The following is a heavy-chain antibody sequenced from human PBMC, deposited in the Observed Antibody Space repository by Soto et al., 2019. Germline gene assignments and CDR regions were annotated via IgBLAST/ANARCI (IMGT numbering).Heavy chain of an antibody. CDR3: ARQWALLTDWFDP. D-gene: IGHD1-26*01. V-gene: IGHV4-4*02. J-gene: IGHJ5*02. CDR2: IYHSGST. Sequence: SETLSLTCAVSGGSISSSNWWSWVRPPPGKGLEWIGEIYHSGSTNYNPSLKNRVTISVDKSKNHFSLKLSSVPAADTAVYYCARQWALLTDWFDPWGQGTLVTVSS. CDR1: GGSISSSNW.